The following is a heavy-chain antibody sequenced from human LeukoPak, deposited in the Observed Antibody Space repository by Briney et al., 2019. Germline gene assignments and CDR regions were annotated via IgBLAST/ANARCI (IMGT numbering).Heavy chain of an antibody. CDR2: IKSKTDGGTT. J-gene: IGHJ4*02. CDR1: GFTFSSSW. CDR3: ARDTSGYLTN. Sequence: SGGSLRLSCEASGFTFSSSWMHWVRQAPGKGLEWVGRIKSKTDGGTTDYAAPVKGRFTISRDDSKNTLYLQMNSLRAEDTAIYYCARDTSGYLTNWGQGTLVTVSS. D-gene: IGHD3-22*01. V-gene: IGHV3-15*01.